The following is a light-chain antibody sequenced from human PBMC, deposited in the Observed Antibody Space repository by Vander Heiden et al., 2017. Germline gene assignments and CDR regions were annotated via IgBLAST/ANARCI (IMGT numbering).Light chain of an antibody. V-gene: IGKV3-20*01. CDR1: QSVSTSY. J-gene: IGKJ1*01. Sequence: EIVLTQSPGTLTLSPGERATLSCRASQSVSTSYLAWYQQKPGQAPRLLIYGTSSRATGIPDRFSGSGSRTDFTLTISRVEPEDLAVYYCQQYGSSSWTFGQGTKVDIK. CDR2: GTS. CDR3: QQYGSSSWT.